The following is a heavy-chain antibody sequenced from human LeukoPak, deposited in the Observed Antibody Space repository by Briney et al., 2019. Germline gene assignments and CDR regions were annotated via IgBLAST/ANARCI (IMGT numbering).Heavy chain of an antibody. V-gene: IGHV1-2*02. CDR3: AREIRPDSYYYYDGMDV. CDR1: GYTFTGYY. CDR2: INPNSGGT. Sequence: ASVKVSCKASGYTFTGYYMHWVRQAPGQGLEWMGWINPNSGGTNYAQKFQGRVTMTRDTSISTAYMELSRLRSDDTAVYYGAREIRPDSYYYYDGMDVWGQGTTVTVSS. J-gene: IGHJ6*02.